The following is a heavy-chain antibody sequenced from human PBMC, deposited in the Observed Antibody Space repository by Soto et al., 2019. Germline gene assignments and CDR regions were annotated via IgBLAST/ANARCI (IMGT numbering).Heavy chain of an antibody. V-gene: IGHV1-2*04. CDR2: INPKSGGT. D-gene: IGHD2-8*01. CDR3: ARGDSTDCSNGVCSFFYNHDMDV. Sequence: ASVKVSCKASGYSFTDYHRRWVRQAPGQGLEWLGRINPKSGGTSTAQKFQGWVTMTTDTSISTASMELTRLTSDDTAIYYCARGDSTDCSNGVCSFFYNHDMDVWGQGTTVTVSS. CDR1: GYSFTDYH. J-gene: IGHJ6*02.